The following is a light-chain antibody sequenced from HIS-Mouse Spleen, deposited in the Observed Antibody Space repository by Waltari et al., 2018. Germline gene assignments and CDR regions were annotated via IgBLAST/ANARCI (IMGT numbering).Light chain of an antibody. J-gene: IGLJ2*01. V-gene: IGLV1-44*01. Sequence: QSVLTQPPSASGTPGQRVTISCSGSSSNIGTNTVNWYQQPPGTAPKRLIYSNNQRPSGVPDRFSGSKSGTSASLAISGLQSEDEADYYCAAWDDSLNGPVFGGGTKLTVL. CDR2: SNN. CDR3: AAWDDSLNGPV. CDR1: SSNIGTNT.